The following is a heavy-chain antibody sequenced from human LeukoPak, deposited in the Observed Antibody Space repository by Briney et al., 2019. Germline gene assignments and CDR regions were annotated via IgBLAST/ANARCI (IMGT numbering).Heavy chain of an antibody. CDR1: GGSISSYY. Sequence: SETLSLTCTVSGGSISSYYWSWIRRPPGKGLEWIGYIYYSGSTNYNPSLKSRVTISVDTSKNQFSLKLSSVTAADTAVYHCARLATAMDYWGQGTLVTVSS. V-gene: IGHV4-59*01. CDR3: ARLATAMDY. CDR2: IYYSGST. D-gene: IGHD5-18*01. J-gene: IGHJ4*02.